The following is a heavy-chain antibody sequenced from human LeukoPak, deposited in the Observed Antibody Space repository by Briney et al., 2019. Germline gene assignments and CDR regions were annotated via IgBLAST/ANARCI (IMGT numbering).Heavy chain of an antibody. CDR3: VSQEVVPH. D-gene: IGHD2-15*01. CDR1: GFSFTNYW. Sequence: GGSLRLSCAASGFSFTNYWMSWVRQAPGKGLEWVANVKEDGTTKQYVDSVKGRFTISRDNAKNSLYLQIDSLRAEDTAVYYCVSQEVVPHWGQGTLVSVPS. CDR2: VKEDGTTK. V-gene: IGHV3-7*01. J-gene: IGHJ4*02.